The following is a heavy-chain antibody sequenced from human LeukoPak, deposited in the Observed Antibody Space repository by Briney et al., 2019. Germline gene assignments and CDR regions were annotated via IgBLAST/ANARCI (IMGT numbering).Heavy chain of an antibody. CDR2: IWYDGSKK. CDR1: GFIFSNYD. V-gene: IGHV3-33*01. J-gene: IGHJ4*02. Sequence: GGSLRLSCAASGFIFSNYDMHWVRQAPGKGLEGVAVIWYDGSKKYYADSVKGRFTISRDDSTNTLYLQMNSLRAEDTAVYDCARVYSSGWAASDYWGQGTLVTVSS. D-gene: IGHD6-19*01. CDR3: ARVYSSGWAASDY.